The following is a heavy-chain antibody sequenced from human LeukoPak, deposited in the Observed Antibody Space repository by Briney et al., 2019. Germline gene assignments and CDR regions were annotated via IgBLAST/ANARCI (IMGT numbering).Heavy chain of an antibody. V-gene: IGHV4-4*09. J-gene: IGHJ3*02. CDR3: ARLDYYDSSGYVDAFDI. CDR2: IYTSGST. Sequence: SETLSLTCTVSGGSISSYYWSWIRQPPGKGLEWIGYIYTSGSTNYNPYLKSRVTISVDTSKNQFSLKLSSVTAADTAVYYCARLDYYDSSGYVDAFDIWGQGTMVTVSS. D-gene: IGHD3-22*01. CDR1: GGSISSYY.